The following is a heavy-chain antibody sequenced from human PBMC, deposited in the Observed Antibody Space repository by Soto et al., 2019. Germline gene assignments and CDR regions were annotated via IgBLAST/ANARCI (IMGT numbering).Heavy chain of an antibody. CDR1: GFSLSTSGVG. Sequence: SGPTLVNPTQTLTLTRTFSGFSLSTSGVGVGWIRQPPGKALEWLALIYWDDDKRYSPSLKSRLTITKDTSKNQVVLTMTNMEPVDTAIYYCARNRRLQLWLDLWGQGNLVTVSS. J-gene: IGHJ5*02. CDR2: IYWDDDK. D-gene: IGHD1-1*01. CDR3: ARNRRLQLWLDL. V-gene: IGHV2-5*02.